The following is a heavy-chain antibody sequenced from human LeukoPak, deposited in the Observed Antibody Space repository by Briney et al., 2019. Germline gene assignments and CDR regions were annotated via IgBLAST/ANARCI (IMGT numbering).Heavy chain of an antibody. D-gene: IGHD1-26*01. CDR3: ARDLIVGSTGDAFDI. Sequence: PGGSLTLSCAASGFTFSIYSMNWVRQAPGKGLEWVSSITSSSSHIYYADSIKGRFTISRDNAKNSLYLQMNGLRAEDTAVYYCARDLIVGSTGDAFDIWGQGTMVTVSS. CDR2: ITSSSSHI. CDR1: GFTFSIYS. J-gene: IGHJ3*02. V-gene: IGHV3-21*01.